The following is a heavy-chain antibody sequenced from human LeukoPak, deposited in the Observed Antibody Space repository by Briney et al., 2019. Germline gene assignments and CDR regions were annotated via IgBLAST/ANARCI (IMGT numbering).Heavy chain of an antibody. J-gene: IGHJ2*01. CDR3: ARESYDSSGYYYWYFDL. D-gene: IGHD3-22*01. CDR2: IYYSGST. V-gene: IGHV4-30-4*01. Sequence: SETLSLTCTVSGGSISSGDYYWSWIRQPPGKGLEWIGYIYYSGSTYYNPSLKSRVTISVDTSKNQFSLQLNSVTPEDTAVYYCARESYDSSGYYYWYFDLWGRGTLVTVSS. CDR1: GGSISSGDYY.